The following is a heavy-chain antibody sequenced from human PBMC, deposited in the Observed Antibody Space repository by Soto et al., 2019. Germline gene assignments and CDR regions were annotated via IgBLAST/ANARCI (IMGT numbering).Heavy chain of an antibody. CDR2: INPSGGST. J-gene: IGHJ6*02. D-gene: IGHD1-20*01. V-gene: IGHV1-46*01. CDR1: GYTFTSYY. CDR3: ARDIWITGMPPPPRLMHV. Sequence: ASVKVSCKASGYTFTSYYMHWVRQAPRQGLEWMGIINPSGGSTSYAQKFQGRVTMTRDTSTSTVYMELSSLRSEDTAVYYCARDIWITGMPPPPRLMHVSGQGPSVT.